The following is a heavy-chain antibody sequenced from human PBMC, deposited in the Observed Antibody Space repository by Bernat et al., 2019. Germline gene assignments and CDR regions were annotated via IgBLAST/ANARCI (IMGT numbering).Heavy chain of an antibody. CDR1: AFTFSNAW. CDR2: IRSKADGGTT. CDR3: TTAPGVKGGYSGYDIDY. V-gene: IGHV3-15*01. J-gene: IGHJ4*02. D-gene: IGHD5-12*01. Sequence: EVQLVESGEDLVKPGGSLRLSCATSAFTFSNAWMSWVRQAPGKGLEWVGLIRSKADGGTTDYGAPVKGRFAISRDDSKSTLYLQMTSLRTEDTAVYYCTTAPGVKGGYSGYDIDYWGQGTLVTVSS.